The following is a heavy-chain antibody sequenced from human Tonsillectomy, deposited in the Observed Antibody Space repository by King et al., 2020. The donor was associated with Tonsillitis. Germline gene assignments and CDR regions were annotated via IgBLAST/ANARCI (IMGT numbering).Heavy chain of an antibody. J-gene: IGHJ3*02. CDR2: KKQDGSEK. Sequence: VQLVESGGGLVQPGGSLRLSCAASGLTFTSYWMTWVRQAPGKGLEWVANKKQDGSEKNYVDSVKGRFTISRDNAKKSLDLQMHSLRAEDTALYYCARELWNAFDIWGRGTMVTVSS. CDR1: GLTFTSYW. D-gene: IGHD2-21*01. V-gene: IGHV3-7*01. CDR3: ARELWNAFDI.